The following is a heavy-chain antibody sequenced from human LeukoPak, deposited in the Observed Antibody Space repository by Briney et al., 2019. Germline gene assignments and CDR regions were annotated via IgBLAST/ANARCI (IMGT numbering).Heavy chain of an antibody. CDR1: GGSISSGSYY. Sequence: PSQTLSLTCTVSGGSISSGSYYWSWIRQPAGKGLEWIGRIYTSGSTNYNPSLKSRVTISVDTSKNQFSLKLSSVTAADTAVYYCARGDSSTGYYFDYWGQGTLVTVSS. CDR3: ARGDSSTGYYFDY. V-gene: IGHV4-61*02. D-gene: IGHD2-2*01. J-gene: IGHJ4*02. CDR2: IYTSGST.